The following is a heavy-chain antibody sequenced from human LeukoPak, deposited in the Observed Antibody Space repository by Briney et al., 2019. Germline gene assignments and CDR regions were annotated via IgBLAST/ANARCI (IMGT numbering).Heavy chain of an antibody. D-gene: IGHD3-22*01. J-gene: IGHJ4*02. V-gene: IGHV3-21*01. CDR2: ISSSSSYI. Sequence: PGRSLRLSCAASGFTFSSYAMSWVRQAPGKGLEWVSSISSSSSYIYYADSVKGRFTISRDNAKNSLYLQMNSLRAEDTAVYYCARELYYYDSSGLFDYWGQGTLVTVSS. CDR3: ARELYYYDSSGLFDY. CDR1: GFTFSSYA.